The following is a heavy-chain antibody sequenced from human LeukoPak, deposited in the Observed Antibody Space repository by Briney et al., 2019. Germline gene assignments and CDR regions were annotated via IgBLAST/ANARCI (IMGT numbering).Heavy chain of an antibody. Sequence: QPSETLSLTCTVSGGSISSSSYYWGWIRQPPGKGLEWIGSIYYSGSTYYNPSLKSRVTISVDTSKNQFSLKLSSVTAADTAVYYCARQATVVTRRLGAFDIWGQGTMVTVSS. CDR3: ARQATVVTRRLGAFDI. CDR1: GGSISSSSYY. CDR2: IYYSGST. J-gene: IGHJ3*02. D-gene: IGHD4-23*01. V-gene: IGHV4-39*01.